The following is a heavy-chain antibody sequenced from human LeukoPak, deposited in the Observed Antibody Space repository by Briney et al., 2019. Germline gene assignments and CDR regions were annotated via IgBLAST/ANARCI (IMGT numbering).Heavy chain of an antibody. CDR2: INPNSGGT. V-gene: IGHV1-2*06. J-gene: IGHJ6*02. D-gene: IGHD3-3*01. CDR1: GGTFSSYA. Sequence: ASVKVSCKASGGTFSSYAISWVRQAPGQGLEWMGRINPNSGGTNYAQKFQGRVTMTRDTSISTAYMELSRLRSDDTAVYYCARANTIFGVVILYGMDVWGQGTTVTVSS. CDR3: ARANTIFGVVILYGMDV.